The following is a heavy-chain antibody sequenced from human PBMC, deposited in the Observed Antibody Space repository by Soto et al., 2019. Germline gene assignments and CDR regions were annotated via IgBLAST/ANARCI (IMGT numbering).Heavy chain of an antibody. J-gene: IGHJ4*02. CDR3: ARVDLDFDY. Sequence: HVQLVQSGAEVRKPGASVKVSCEASGYTFNTYSISWVRQAPGQGLEWMGWISTYNGNTKYAQNLQGRVTMTTDTSTNTAYMELRSLRSDDMAVYYCARVDLDFDYWGQGTLVTVSS. V-gene: IGHV1-18*03. CDR1: GYTFNTYS. CDR2: ISTYNGNT.